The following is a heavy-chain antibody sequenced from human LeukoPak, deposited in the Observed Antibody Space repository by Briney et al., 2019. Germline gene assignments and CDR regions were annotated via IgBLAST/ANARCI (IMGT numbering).Heavy chain of an antibody. Sequence: ASVKVSCKASGGTFSSYAISWVRQAPGQGLEWMGGIIPIFGTANYAQKFQGRVTITADKSTSTAYMELSSLRSEDTAVYYCARAQLARCGGDRYNQFDPWGQGTLVTVSS. CDR2: IIPIFGTA. CDR3: ARAQLARCGGDRYNQFDP. J-gene: IGHJ5*02. V-gene: IGHV1-69*06. D-gene: IGHD2-21*02. CDR1: GGTFSSYA.